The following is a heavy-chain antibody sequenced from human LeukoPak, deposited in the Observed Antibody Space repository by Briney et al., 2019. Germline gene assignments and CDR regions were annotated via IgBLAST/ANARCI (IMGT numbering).Heavy chain of an antibody. D-gene: IGHD5-24*01. Sequence: GGSLRLSCTASGFTFSNYWMSWVRQAPGKGLEWVATINQDGSETYYVDSLKGRFTISRDNAKNSLYLQMNSLRAEDTALYYCARAAGGLQPDYWGQGTLVTVSS. V-gene: IGHV3-7*01. J-gene: IGHJ4*02. CDR2: INQDGSET. CDR1: GFTFSNYW. CDR3: ARAAGGLQPDY.